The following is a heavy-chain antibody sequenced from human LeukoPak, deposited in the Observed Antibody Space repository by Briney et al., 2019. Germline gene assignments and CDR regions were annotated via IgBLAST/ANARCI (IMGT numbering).Heavy chain of an antibody. CDR3: AKFRKGSGSYYWFDP. CDR2: ISGSGGST. Sequence: GGSLRLSCAASGFTFSSYAMSWVRQAPGKGLEWVSAISGSGGSTYYADSVKGRFTISRDNSKNTLYLQMNSLRAEDTAVYYCAKFRKGSGSYYWFDPWGQGTLVTVSS. D-gene: IGHD1-26*01. CDR1: GFTFSSYA. J-gene: IGHJ5*02. V-gene: IGHV3-23*01.